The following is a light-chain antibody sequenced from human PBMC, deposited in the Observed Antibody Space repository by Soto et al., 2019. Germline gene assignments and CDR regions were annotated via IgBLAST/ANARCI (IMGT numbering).Light chain of an antibody. CDR2: AAS. J-gene: IGKJ5*01. Sequence: SAXLRDRLTRTYRASQGISGWLAWYQQKPGEAPKLLIYAASNLQSVFPSRFSGSGSGTDFTLTINSLQPEDFATYYSQQAKSFPPTFGQGTRMEIK. CDR1: QGISGW. CDR3: QQAKSFPPT. V-gene: IGKV1D-12*01.